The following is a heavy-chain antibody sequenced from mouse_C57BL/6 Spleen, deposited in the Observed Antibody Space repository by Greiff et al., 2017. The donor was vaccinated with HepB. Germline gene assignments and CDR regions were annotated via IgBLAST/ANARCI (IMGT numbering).Heavy chain of an antibody. CDR3: AREGTAQAPFDY. Sequence: QVQLQQSGAELVKPGASVKLSCKASGYTFTSYWMHWVKQRPGQGLEWIGMIHPNSGSTNYNEKFKSKATLTVDKSSSTAYMQLSSLTSEDSAVYYCAREGTAQAPFDYWGQGTTLTVSS. V-gene: IGHV1-64*01. D-gene: IGHD3-2*02. CDR1: GYTFTSYW. CDR2: IHPNSGST. J-gene: IGHJ2*01.